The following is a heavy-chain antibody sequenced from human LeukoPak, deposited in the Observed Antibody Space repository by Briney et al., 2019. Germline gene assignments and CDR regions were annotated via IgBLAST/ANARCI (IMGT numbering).Heavy chain of an antibody. J-gene: IGHJ5*02. V-gene: IGHV4-59*08. D-gene: IGHD6-13*01. CDR1: GDSINSYY. CDR3: ARHRVLYSSPAPFDP. Sequence: SETLSLTCTVSGDSINSYYWSWIRQPPGKGLEWIGYIYYIGSTNYNPSLKSRVTISVDTSKNQFSLKLSSVTAADTAVYYCARHRVLYSSPAPFDPWGQGTLVTVSS. CDR2: IYYIGST.